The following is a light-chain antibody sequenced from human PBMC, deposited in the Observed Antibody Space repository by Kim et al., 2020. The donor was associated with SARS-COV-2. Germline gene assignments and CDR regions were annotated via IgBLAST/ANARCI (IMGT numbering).Light chain of an antibody. CDR2: WAS. CDR1: QSVLYSSNNKNY. V-gene: IGKV4-1*01. CDR3: QQYYSTPQT. Sequence: ATINCKSSQSVLYSSNNKNYLAWYQQKPGQPPKPLIYWASTRESGVPDRFSGSGSGTDFTLTISSLQAEDVAFYYCQQYYSTPQTFGQGTKVDIK. J-gene: IGKJ1*01.